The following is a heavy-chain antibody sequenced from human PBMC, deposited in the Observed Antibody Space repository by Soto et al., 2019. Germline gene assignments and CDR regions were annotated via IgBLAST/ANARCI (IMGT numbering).Heavy chain of an antibody. CDR2: IYYSGST. CDR1: CGSVISGSYY. V-gene: IGHV4-61*01. D-gene: IGHD3-16*01. Sequence: SETLSLTCTFSCGSVISGSYYWSWIRQPPGKGLEWIGYIYYSGSTNYNPSLKSRVTISIDTSKNQFSLKVSSVTAADTAVYYCARGLNYVVYWGQGTLVTVSS. CDR3: ARGLNYVVY. J-gene: IGHJ4*02.